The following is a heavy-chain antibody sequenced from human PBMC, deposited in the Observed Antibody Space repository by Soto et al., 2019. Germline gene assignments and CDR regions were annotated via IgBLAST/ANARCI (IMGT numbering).Heavy chain of an antibody. CDR2: IKSKTDGGTT. CDR3: TTDLMTTVTIPGYYYYYMDV. D-gene: IGHD4-17*01. V-gene: IGHV3-15*01. Sequence: GGSLRLSCAASGFTFSNAWMSWVRQAPGKGLEWVGRIKSKTDGGTTDYAAPVKGRFTISRDDSKNTLYLQMNSLKTEDTAVYYCTTDLMTTVTIPGYYYYYMDVWGKGTTVTVSS. J-gene: IGHJ6*03. CDR1: GFTFSNAW.